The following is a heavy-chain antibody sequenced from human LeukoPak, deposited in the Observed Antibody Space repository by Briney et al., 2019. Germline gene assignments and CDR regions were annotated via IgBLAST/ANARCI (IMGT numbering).Heavy chain of an antibody. CDR1: GYTLTTYA. J-gene: IGHJ4*02. D-gene: IGHD3-10*01. Sequence: ASVKVSCKASGYTLTTYAMHWVRQAPGQRLEWMGWINAGNDDTQYSQEFQGRVTITRDTSASTAYMELSSLRSEDMAVYYCARGFMVRGVYYFDYWGQGTLVTVSS. CDR2: INAGNDDT. V-gene: IGHV1-3*03. CDR3: ARGFMVRGVYYFDY.